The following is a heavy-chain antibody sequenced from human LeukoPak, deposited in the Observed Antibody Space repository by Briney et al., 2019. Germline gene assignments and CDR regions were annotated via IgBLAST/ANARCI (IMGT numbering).Heavy chain of an antibody. V-gene: IGHV4-59*01. J-gene: IGHJ6*03. CDR3: ARAPYYYYLDV. Sequence: SETLSLTCTVSGGSISSYYWSWVRQPPGKGLEWIGYILHSGSTNYNPSLKSRVTISVDTSKNQFSLTLSSVTAADTAVYYCARAPYYYYLDVWGKGTTVTVSS. CDR2: ILHSGST. CDR1: GGSISSYY.